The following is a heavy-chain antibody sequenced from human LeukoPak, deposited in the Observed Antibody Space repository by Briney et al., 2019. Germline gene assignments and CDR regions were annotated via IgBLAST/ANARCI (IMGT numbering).Heavy chain of an antibody. CDR2: IRYDGSNK. V-gene: IGHV3-30*02. D-gene: IGHD3-22*01. CDR3: AKDFDDSSGSLDY. Sequence: GGSLRLSCAASGFTFSSYGMHWVRQAPGKGLEWVAFIRYDGSNKYYADSVKGRFTISRDNSKNTLYPQMNSLRAEDTAVYYCAKDFDDSSGSLDYWGQGTLVTVSS. CDR1: GFTFSSYG. J-gene: IGHJ4*02.